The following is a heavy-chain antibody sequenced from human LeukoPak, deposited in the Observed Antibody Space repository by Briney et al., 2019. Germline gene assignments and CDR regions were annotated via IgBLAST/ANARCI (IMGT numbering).Heavy chain of an antibody. V-gene: IGHV3-21*01. Sequence: GGSLRLSCAASGFTFSSYSMNWVRQAPGKGLEWVSSISSSSSYIYYADSVKGRFTISRDNSKNTLYLQMNSLRAEDTAVYYCAKVGYGDYDWYFDLWGRGTLVTVSS. CDR1: GFTFSSYS. CDR3: AKVGYGDYDWYFDL. CDR2: ISSSSSYI. D-gene: IGHD4-17*01. J-gene: IGHJ2*01.